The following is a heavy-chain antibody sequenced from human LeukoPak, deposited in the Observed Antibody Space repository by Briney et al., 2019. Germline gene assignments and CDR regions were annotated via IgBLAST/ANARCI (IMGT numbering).Heavy chain of an antibody. Sequence: GGSLRLSCAASGFTFSSYAMSWVRQAPGKGLEWVSSIRVGGETHYADSVKGRFTISRDNSKNTLYLQMNSLRAEDTAVYYCARASEWELPYFDYWGQGTLVTVSS. V-gene: IGHV3-23*01. D-gene: IGHD1-26*01. CDR2: IRVGGET. J-gene: IGHJ4*02. CDR3: ARASEWELPYFDY. CDR1: GFTFSSYA.